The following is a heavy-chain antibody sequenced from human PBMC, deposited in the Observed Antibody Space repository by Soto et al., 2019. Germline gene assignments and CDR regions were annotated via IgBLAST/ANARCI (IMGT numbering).Heavy chain of an antibody. V-gene: IGHV3-48*01. Sequence: GGSLRLSCAASGFTFRSYSLNWVRQAPGKGLEWVSYISSSLSTIYYADSVKGRFTISRDNAKNSLSLQMNSLRAEDTAVYYCARAAGDQLDYWGQGTLVTVSS. CDR3: ARAAGDQLDY. D-gene: IGHD2-21*02. CDR1: GFTFRSYS. J-gene: IGHJ4*02. CDR2: ISSSLSTI.